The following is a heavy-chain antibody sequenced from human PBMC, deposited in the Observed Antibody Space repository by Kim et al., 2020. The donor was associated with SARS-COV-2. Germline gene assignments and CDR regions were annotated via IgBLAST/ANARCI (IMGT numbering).Heavy chain of an antibody. V-gene: IGHV3-21*01. J-gene: IGHJ4*02. CDR2: ISSSSYI. CDR1: GFTFSSYS. CDR3: QLYYGSGIYYNRGRDGGDY. Sequence: GGSLRLSCAASGFTFSSYSMNWVRQAPGKGLEWVSSISSSSYIYYADSVKGRFTISRDNAKNSLYLQMNSLRAEDTAVYYCQLYYGSGIYYNRGRDGGDYWGQGTLVTVSS. D-gene: IGHD3-10*01.